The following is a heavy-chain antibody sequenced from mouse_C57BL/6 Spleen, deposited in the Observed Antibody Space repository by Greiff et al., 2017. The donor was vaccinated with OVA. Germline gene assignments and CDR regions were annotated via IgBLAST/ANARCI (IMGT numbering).Heavy chain of an antibody. V-gene: IGHV2-2*01. D-gene: IGHD1-1*01. CDR1: GFSLTSYG. CDR2: IWRGGST. J-gene: IGHJ4*01. CDR3: ASYSSSYMDY. Sequence: VQGVESGPGLVQPSQSLSITCTVSGFSLTSYGVHWVRQSPGQGLEWLGVIWRGGSTAYNADFISRLSISKNNSKSQVFFKMNSLQADDTAIYYCASYSSSYMDYWGQGTSVTVSS.